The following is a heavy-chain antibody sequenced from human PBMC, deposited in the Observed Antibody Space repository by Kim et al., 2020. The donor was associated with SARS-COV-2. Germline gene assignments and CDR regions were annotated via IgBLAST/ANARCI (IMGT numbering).Heavy chain of an antibody. V-gene: IGHV1-69*13. D-gene: IGHD5-18*01. J-gene: IGHJ4*02. CDR2: IIPIIGTP. CDR3: ARGHQSGYSYGYFDY. Sequence: SVKVSCKASGGTFSSFAVSWVRQAPGQGLEWMGGIIPIIGTPNYALKFQGRVTIIADESTSTAYMELSSLRSEDTAVYYCARGHQSGYSYGYFDYWGQG. CDR1: GGTFSSFA.